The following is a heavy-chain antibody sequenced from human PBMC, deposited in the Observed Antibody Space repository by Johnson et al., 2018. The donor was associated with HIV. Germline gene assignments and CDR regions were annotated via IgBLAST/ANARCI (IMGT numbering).Heavy chain of an antibody. V-gene: IGHV3-66*01. J-gene: IGHJ3*02. CDR1: GFTFNDYA. CDR3: ARGGGTYLEPFDI. Sequence: VQLVESGGGLVQPGGSLRLSCAASGFTFNDYAMHWVRQVPGKGLEGVSGIYSGGSTYYADSVKGRFTISRDDSKNTLYLQMNSLRAEDTAVYYCARGGGTYLEPFDIWGQGTMVTVSS. D-gene: IGHD1-26*01. CDR2: IYSGGST.